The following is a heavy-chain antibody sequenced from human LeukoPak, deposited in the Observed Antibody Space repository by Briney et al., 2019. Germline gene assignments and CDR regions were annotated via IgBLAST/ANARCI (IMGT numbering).Heavy chain of an antibody. J-gene: IGHJ4*02. V-gene: IGHV3-48*03. CDR1: GFNFSSYE. D-gene: IGHD4-17*01. Sequence: GGSLRLSCAASGFNFSSYEMNWVRQAPGKGLDWVSYISSSSSSIYYAGSVKGRFTISRDNAKSSLYLQMNSLRAEDTVVYYCARGRGDYGWDYFDYWGQGTLVTVSS. CDR3: ARGRGDYGWDYFDY. CDR2: ISSSSSSI.